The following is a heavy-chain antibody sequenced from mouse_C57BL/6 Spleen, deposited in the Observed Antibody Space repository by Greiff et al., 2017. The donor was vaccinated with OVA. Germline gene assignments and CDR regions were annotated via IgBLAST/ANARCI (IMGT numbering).Heavy chain of an antibody. J-gene: IGHJ2*01. D-gene: IGHD2-4*01. CDR3: ARGDYDEDYFDY. CDR2: IDPSDSYT. V-gene: IGHV1-59*01. Sequence: VQLQQPGAELVRPGTSVKLSCKASGYTFTSYWMHWVKQRPGQGLEWIGVIDPSDSYTNYNQKFKGKATLTVDTSSSTAYMQLSSLTSEDSAVYYCARGDYDEDYFDYWGQGTTLTVSS. CDR1: GYTFTSYW.